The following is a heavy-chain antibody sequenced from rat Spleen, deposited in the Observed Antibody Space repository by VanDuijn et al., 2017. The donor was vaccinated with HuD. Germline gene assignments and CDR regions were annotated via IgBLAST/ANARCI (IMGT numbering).Heavy chain of an antibody. Sequence: EVQLVESGGGLVQPGRSLKLSCVASGFTFNNYWMTWIRQAPGKGLEWVASITNTGGSTYYPDSVKGRFTISRDNAKSTLYLQMNSLRSEDTATYYCTRDPTVAQVYWYFDFWGPGTMVTVSS. V-gene: IGHV5-31*01. CDR3: TRDPTVAQVYWYFDF. CDR2: ITNTGGST. CDR1: GFTFNNYW. D-gene: IGHD1-1*01. J-gene: IGHJ1*01.